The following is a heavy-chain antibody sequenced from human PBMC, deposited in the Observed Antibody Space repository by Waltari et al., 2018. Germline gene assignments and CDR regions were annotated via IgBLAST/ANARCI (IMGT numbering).Heavy chain of an antibody. V-gene: IGHV3-23*01. CDR1: GFTFNNYA. Sequence: EVQLLESGGGLVQPGGSLRLSCEASGFTFNNYAMSWVRQAPGRGLEWVSASSGGGTSTFYADSVKGRFTISRDSSKNTLYLHMNSLRAEDTAIYYCTKRGSLYYYGMDVWGQGTTVTVSS. CDR3: TKRGSLYYYGMDV. CDR2: SSGGGTST. D-gene: IGHD3-10*01. J-gene: IGHJ6*02.